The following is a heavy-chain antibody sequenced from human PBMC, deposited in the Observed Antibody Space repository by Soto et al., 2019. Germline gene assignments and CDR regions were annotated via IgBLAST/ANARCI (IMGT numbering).Heavy chain of an antibody. CDR3: ARRNWNYGAFAI. CDR2: ISGSGSST. V-gene: IGHV3-23*01. J-gene: IGHJ3*02. D-gene: IGHD1-7*01. CDR1: GFTFSSYA. Sequence: GGSLRLSCAASGFTFSSYAMSWVRQAPGKGLEWVSGISGSGSSTYYADSVKGRFTISRDNSKNTLYLQMNSLSAEDTAVYYCARRNWNYGAFAIWGQGTMVTVSS.